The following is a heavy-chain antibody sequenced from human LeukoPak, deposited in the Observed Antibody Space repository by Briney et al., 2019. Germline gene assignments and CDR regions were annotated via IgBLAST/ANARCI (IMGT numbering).Heavy chain of an antibody. V-gene: IGHV3-33*08. Sequence: GGSLRLSCGASRFTFSNYWMSWVRQAPGKGLEWVAVIWYDGSNKYYADSVKGRFTISRDNSKNTLYLQMNSLRAEDTAVYYCARGSHGMDVWGQGTTVTVSS. J-gene: IGHJ6*02. CDR1: RFTFSNYW. CDR2: IWYDGSNK. CDR3: ARGSHGMDV.